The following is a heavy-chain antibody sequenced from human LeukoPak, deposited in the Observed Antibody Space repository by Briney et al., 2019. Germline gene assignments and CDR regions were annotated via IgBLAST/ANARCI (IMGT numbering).Heavy chain of an antibody. J-gene: IGHJ4*02. D-gene: IGHD6-13*01. CDR1: GFTFNIYS. V-gene: IGHV3-30*04. Sequence: PGRSLRLSCAASGFTFNIYSMYWVRQAPGKGLEWVASMSSDASSEYYADSVKGRFTISRDNSKNMLYLQINYLRAEDTAVYHCARKKMAAAGKGAFDYWGQGTLVTVSS. CDR3: ARKKMAAAGKGAFDY. CDR2: MSSDASSE.